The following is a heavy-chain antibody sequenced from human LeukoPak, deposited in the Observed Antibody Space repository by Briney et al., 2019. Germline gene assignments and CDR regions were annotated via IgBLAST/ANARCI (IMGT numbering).Heavy chain of an antibody. CDR2: INHSGST. V-gene: IGHV4-34*01. Sequence: SETLSLTCAVYGVSFSGYYWSWIRQPPGKGLEWIGEINHSGSTNYNPSLKSRVTISVDTSKNQFSLKLSSVTAADTAVYYCAKEGGVGTTFFDYWGQGPLVTVSS. J-gene: IGHJ4*02. D-gene: IGHD1-26*01. CDR3: AKEGGVGTTFFDY. CDR1: GVSFSGYY.